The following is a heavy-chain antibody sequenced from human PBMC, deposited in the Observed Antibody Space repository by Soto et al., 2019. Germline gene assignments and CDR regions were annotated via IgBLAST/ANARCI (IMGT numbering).Heavy chain of an antibody. CDR2: IDQTGRT. CDR3: ARGVVSGRDYGLDV. J-gene: IGHJ6*02. Sequence: QVQLQQWGAGLLKPSETLSLTCAVSGESFSDYFWSWIRQPPGKGLEWIGEIDQTGRTNYNPSLKSGAIMSVDTSKKQFSLTLSSVSAGDTAMYYCARGVVSGRDYGLDVWGQGTTVTVS. CDR1: GESFSDYF. V-gene: IGHV4-34*01. D-gene: IGHD3-10*01.